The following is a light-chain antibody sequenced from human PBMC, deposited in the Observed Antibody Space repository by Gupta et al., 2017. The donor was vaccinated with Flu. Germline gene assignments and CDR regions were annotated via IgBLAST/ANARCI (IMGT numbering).Light chain of an antibody. Sequence: DXXXTXXXXSXXXXXGDRVTITCRASQGIRNYLAWYQQKPGKVPNVLIYAASTLQSGVPSRFSGSGSGTDFTLTISSLQPEDVATYYCQSYDSAPWTFGRGTKVEIK. J-gene: IGKJ1*01. CDR3: QSYDSAPWT. CDR1: QGIRNY. V-gene: IGKV1-27*01. CDR2: AAS.